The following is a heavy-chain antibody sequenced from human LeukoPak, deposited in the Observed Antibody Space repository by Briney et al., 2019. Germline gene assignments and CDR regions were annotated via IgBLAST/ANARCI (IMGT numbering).Heavy chain of an antibody. CDR3: AKVRERFSGSYHFDY. V-gene: IGHV3-7*03. CDR1: GFTFNNYW. D-gene: IGHD1-26*01. Sequence: TGGSLRLSCAASGFTFNNYWMTWFRQAPGKGLEWVANIKQDGTEIFYVDSVRGRFTISRDNSKNTLYLQMNSLRAEDTAVYYCAKVRERFSGSYHFDYWGQGTLVTVSS. J-gene: IGHJ4*02. CDR2: IKQDGTEI.